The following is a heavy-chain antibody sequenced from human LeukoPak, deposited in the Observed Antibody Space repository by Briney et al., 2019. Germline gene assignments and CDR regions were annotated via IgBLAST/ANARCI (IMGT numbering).Heavy chain of an antibody. CDR3: ARDRAVAGIDY. Sequence: GGSLRLSCAASGFTFSSYSMNWVRQAPGKGLEWVSSISSSSSCIYYADSVKGRFTISRDNAKNSLYLQMNSLRAEDTAVYYCARDRAVAGIDYWGQGTLVTVSS. V-gene: IGHV3-21*01. CDR1: GFTFSSYS. J-gene: IGHJ4*02. D-gene: IGHD6-19*01. CDR2: ISSSSSCI.